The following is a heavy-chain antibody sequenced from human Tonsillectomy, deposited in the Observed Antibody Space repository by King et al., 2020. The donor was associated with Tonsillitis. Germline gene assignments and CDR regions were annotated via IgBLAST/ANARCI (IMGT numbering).Heavy chain of an antibody. CDR1: GYSFTTYW. J-gene: IGHJ6*02. CDR2: IYPGDSHT. Sequence: QLVQSGAEVKEPGESLKISCKGSGYSFTTYWIGWVRQMPGKGLEWMGIIYPGDSHTIYSPSFQGQVTISADKSINTAYLQWSSLKASDTAMYFCARSCSAGNCPYGMDVWGQGTAVTVS. V-gene: IGHV5-51*01. D-gene: IGHD2-15*01. CDR3: ARSCSAGNCPYGMDV.